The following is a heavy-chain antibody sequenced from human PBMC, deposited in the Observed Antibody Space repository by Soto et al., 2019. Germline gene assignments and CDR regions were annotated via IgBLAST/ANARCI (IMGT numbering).Heavy chain of an antibody. Sequence: EVQLVESGGGLVKPGGSLRLSCAASGFTFSSYSMNWVRQAPGKGLEWVSSISSSRSYIYYADSLKGRFTISRDNAKNSLHLQMNSLRAEDTAVYYCARDWLFGDYASYYFDYWGQGTLVTVSS. D-gene: IGHD4-17*01. CDR2: ISSSRSYI. CDR1: GFTFSSYS. CDR3: ARDWLFGDYASYYFDY. J-gene: IGHJ4*02. V-gene: IGHV3-21*01.